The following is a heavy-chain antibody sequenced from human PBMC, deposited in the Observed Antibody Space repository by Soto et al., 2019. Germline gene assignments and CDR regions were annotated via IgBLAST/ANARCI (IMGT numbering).Heavy chain of an antibody. D-gene: IGHD6-19*01. J-gene: IGHJ4*02. Sequence: QPGGSLRLSCAASGFTFRTYGMHWVRQAPGKGLEWVAFISDDGSQKYYGDSVKGRFTISRDNSKNTLSLRMISLRTEDTSVYYCAKEAPGGWHFFDTWGQGTLVTVSS. V-gene: IGHV3-30*18. CDR1: GFTFRTYG. CDR2: ISDDGSQK. CDR3: AKEAPGGWHFFDT.